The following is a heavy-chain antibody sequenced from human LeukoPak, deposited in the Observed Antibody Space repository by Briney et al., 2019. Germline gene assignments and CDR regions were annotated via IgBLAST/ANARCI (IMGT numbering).Heavy chain of an antibody. Sequence: TSETLSLTCIVSGGSMNTYYWSWIRQAPGKGLEWIGYVSYSGNTNYNPSLKSRVTISVDTSKNQFSLKLSSVTAADTAVYYCARAVGVVVTAIPTLFDYWGQGTLVTVSS. J-gene: IGHJ4*02. D-gene: IGHD2-21*02. CDR2: VSYSGNT. CDR3: ARAVGVVVTAIPTLFDY. V-gene: IGHV4-59*01. CDR1: GGSMNTYY.